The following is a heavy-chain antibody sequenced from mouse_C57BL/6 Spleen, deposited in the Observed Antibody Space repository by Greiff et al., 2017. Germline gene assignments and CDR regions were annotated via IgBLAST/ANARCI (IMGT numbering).Heavy chain of an antibody. CDR2: IYPGNSDT. J-gene: IGHJ4*01. Sequence: VQLKQSGTVLARPGASVKMSCKTSGYTFTSYWMHWVKQRPGQGLEWIGAIYPGNSDTSYNQKFKGKAKLTAVTSASTAYMELSSLTNEDSAVYYCTRTYYSNYPYAMDYWGQGTSVTVSS. CDR1: GYTFTSYW. CDR3: TRTYYSNYPYAMDY. D-gene: IGHD2-5*01. V-gene: IGHV1-5*01.